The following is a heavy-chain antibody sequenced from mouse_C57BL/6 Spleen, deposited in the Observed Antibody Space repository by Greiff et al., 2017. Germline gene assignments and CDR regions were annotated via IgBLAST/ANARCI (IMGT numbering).Heavy chain of an antibody. Sequence: QVTLKVSGPGILQPSQTLSLTCSFSGFSLSTFGMGVGWIRQPSGKGLEWLAPIWWDDDKYYNPALKSRLTISKDTSKNQVFLKIANVDTADTATYYCARPRITTVVVPGYFDYWGQGTTLTVSS. CDR2: IWWDDDK. V-gene: IGHV8-8*01. CDR1: GFSLSTFGMG. J-gene: IGHJ2*01. CDR3: ARPRITTVVVPGYFDY. D-gene: IGHD1-1*01.